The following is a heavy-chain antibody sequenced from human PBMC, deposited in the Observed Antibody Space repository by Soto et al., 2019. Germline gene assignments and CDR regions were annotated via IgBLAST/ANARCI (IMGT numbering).Heavy chain of an antibody. Sequence: ASVKVSFKASGGTFSSYAISWVRQAPGQGLEWMGGIIPIFGTANYAQKFQGRVTITADESTSTAYMELSSLRSEDTAVYYCARGLAMRDTAMVDPYYYYYGMDVWGQGTTVTVSS. J-gene: IGHJ6*02. CDR1: GGTFSSYA. CDR2: IIPIFGTA. D-gene: IGHD5-18*01. CDR3: ARGLAMRDTAMVDPYYYYYGMDV. V-gene: IGHV1-69*13.